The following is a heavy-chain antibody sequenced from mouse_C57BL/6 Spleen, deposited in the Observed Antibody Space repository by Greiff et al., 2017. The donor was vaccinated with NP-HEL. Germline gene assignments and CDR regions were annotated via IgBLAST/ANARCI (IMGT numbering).Heavy chain of an antibody. CDR2: ISYDGSN. D-gene: IGHD2-4*01. CDR1: GYSITSGYY. Sequence: ESGPGLVKPSQSLSLTCSVTGYSITSGYYWNWIRQFPGNKLEWMGYISYDGSNNYNPSLKNRISITRDTSKNQFFLKLNSVTTEDTATYYCARDYDYEYYAMDYWGQGTSVTVSS. CDR3: ARDYDYEYYAMDY. V-gene: IGHV3-6*01. J-gene: IGHJ4*01.